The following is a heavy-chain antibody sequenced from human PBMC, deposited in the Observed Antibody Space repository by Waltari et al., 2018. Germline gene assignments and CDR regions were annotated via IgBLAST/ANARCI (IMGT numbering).Heavy chain of an antibody. CDR1: GFPVCNNY. Sequence: EVQLVESGGGLLLPGGSLRLYCAASGFPVCNNYVSWVRQARGKVLEWVSVIYRGGTKHYADSVKGRFTISRDNSKNTLYLQMNSLRAEDTAVYYCASGAPRDWGQGTLVTVSS. J-gene: IGHJ4*02. D-gene: IGHD3-16*01. CDR3: ASGAPRD. CDR2: IYRGGTK. V-gene: IGHV3-53*01.